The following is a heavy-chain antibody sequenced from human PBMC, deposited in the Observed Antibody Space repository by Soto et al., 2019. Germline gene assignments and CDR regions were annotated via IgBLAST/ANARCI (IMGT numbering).Heavy chain of an antibody. CDR2: ISGSGGST. CDR3: AKDMINLSMIVVVITRLSCAFDF. J-gene: IGHJ3*01. D-gene: IGHD3-22*01. CDR1: GFTFSSYA. Sequence: GGSLRLSCAASGFTFSSYAMSWVRQAPGKGLEWVSAISGSGGSTYYADSVKGRFTISRDNSKNTLYLQMNSLRAEDTAVYYCAKDMINLSMIVVVITRLSCAFDFWGKGTMVTVSS. V-gene: IGHV3-23*01.